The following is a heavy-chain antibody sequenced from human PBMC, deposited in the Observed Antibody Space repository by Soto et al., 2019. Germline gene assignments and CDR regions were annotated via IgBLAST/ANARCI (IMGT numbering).Heavy chain of an antibody. CDR2: INSDGSST. V-gene: IGHV3-74*01. Sequence: GGSLRLSCAASGFTFSSYWMHWVRQAPGKGLVWVSRINSDGSSTSYADSVKGRFTISRDNAKNTLYLQMNSLRAEDTAVYYFARAYRGVTIFGAPREFDYWGQGTLVTVSS. CDR1: GFTFSSYW. D-gene: IGHD3-3*01. J-gene: IGHJ4*02. CDR3: ARAYRGVTIFGAPREFDY.